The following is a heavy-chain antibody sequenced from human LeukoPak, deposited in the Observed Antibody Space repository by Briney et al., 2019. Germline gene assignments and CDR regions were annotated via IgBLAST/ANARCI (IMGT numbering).Heavy chain of an antibody. CDR2: IYHSGTT. J-gene: IGHJ4*02. Sequence: SETLSLTCTVSGGSISSGDYYWSWIRQPPGKGLEWIGEIYHSGTTNYNPSLKSRVTISVDKSKNQFSLKLSSVTAADTAVYYCARGRNFLSWGQGTLVTVSS. CDR3: ARGRNFLS. V-gene: IGHV4-39*07. CDR1: GGSISSGDYY.